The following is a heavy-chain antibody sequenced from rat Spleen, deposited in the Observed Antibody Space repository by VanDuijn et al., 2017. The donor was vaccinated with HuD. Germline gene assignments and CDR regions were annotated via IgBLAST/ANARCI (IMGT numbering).Heavy chain of an antibody. CDR1: GFTFSSYG. D-gene: IGHD2-1*01. V-gene: IGHV5S13*01. CDR3: ARRYDFDY. CDR2: ISTSGGNT. J-gene: IGHJ2*01. Sequence: EVQLVESDGGLVQPGRSLKLSCAASGFTFSSYGMAWVRQAPTKGLEWVASISTSGGNTYFRDSVKGRFTISRDNAKSTLYLQMDSLRSEDTATYYCARRYDFDYWGQGVMVTVSS.